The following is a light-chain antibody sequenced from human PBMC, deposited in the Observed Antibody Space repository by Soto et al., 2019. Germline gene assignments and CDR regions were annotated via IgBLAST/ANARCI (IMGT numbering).Light chain of an antibody. CDR2: SIS. J-gene: IGLJ2*01. Sequence: QAVVTQEPSVTVSPGGTVTLTCASSTGAVTSNYYPSWFQQKPGQAPRALFYSISNKHSWTPARFSGSLLGGKAALTLSDVQPADEADYYCLLYYGGVHVFGGETKLTVL. CDR1: TGAVTSNYY. CDR3: LLYYGGVHV. V-gene: IGLV7-43*01.